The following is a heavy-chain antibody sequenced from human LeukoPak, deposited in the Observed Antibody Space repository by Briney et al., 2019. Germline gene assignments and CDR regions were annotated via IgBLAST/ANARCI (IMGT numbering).Heavy chain of an antibody. D-gene: IGHD1-1*01. Sequence: ASVKVSCKASGYTFTSYYMHWVRQAPGQGLEWMGWINPNSGGTNYAQKFQGRVTMTRDTSISTAYMELSRLRSDDTAVYYCARAVGGTGTTKGFDYWGQGTLVTVSS. CDR2: INPNSGGT. V-gene: IGHV1-2*02. CDR3: ARAVGGTGTTKGFDY. J-gene: IGHJ4*02. CDR1: GYTFTSYY.